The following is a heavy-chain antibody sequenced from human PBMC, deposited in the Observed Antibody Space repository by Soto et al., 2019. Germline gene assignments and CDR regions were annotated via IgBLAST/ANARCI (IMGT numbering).Heavy chain of an antibody. Sequence: ASVKVSCKASGYSFTNYGFSWLRQAPGQGLEWMGWINPYNGKTDYPQKFQGRVTMTADTSTTTAYMELRSLRSDDTAVYYCARDRLSLTTSLVFDFWGQGTLVTVSS. CDR3: ARDRLSLTTSLVFDF. J-gene: IGHJ4*02. V-gene: IGHV1-18*01. D-gene: IGHD4-4*01. CDR2: INPYNGKT. CDR1: GYSFTNYG.